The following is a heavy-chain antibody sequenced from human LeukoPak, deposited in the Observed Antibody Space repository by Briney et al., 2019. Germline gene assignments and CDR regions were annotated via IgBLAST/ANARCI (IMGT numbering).Heavy chain of an antibody. CDR1: GFTFSEYT. V-gene: IGHV3-30-3*01. CDR3: AREFTIFGVVIQRYDAFDI. CDR2: MSNDGSIK. J-gene: IGHJ3*02. D-gene: IGHD3-3*01. Sequence: GGSLRFSCAASGFTFSEYTIHWVRQAPGKGLEWVAVMSNDGSIKKYANSVKGRFTISRDNSKNTLYLQMDSLRAEDTAVYYCAREFTIFGVVIQRYDAFDIWGQGTMVTVSS.